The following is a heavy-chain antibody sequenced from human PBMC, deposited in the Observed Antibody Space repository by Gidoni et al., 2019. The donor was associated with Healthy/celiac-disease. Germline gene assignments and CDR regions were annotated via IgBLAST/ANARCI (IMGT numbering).Heavy chain of an antibody. D-gene: IGHD6-19*01. Sequence: QVTLKEYGPVLVKPTEHLTLTCTGPRFSLSNARMGVSWIRQPPGKALEWLAHIFSNDEKSYSTSLESRLTISKDTSKSQVVLTMTNMDPVDTATYYCARARDPVAGPEDAFDIWGQGTMVTVSS. CDR3: ARARDPVAGPEDAFDI. J-gene: IGHJ3*02. CDR2: IFSNDEK. V-gene: IGHV2-26*01. CDR1: RFSLSNARMG.